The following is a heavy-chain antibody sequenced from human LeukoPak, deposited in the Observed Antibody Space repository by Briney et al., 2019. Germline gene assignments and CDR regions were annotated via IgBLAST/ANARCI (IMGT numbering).Heavy chain of an antibody. J-gene: IGHJ4*02. V-gene: IGHV4-59*01. D-gene: IGHD6-19*01. CDR1: GGSILNYY. Sequence: KPSETLSLTCTVSGGSILNYYWSWIRQPPGKGLEWLGYIYYSGSTNYNPSLKSRVTISVDTSKNQFSLKLSSVTAADTAVYYCARDVAVAGFLDYWGQGTLVTVSS. CDR3: ARDVAVAGFLDY. CDR2: IYYSGST.